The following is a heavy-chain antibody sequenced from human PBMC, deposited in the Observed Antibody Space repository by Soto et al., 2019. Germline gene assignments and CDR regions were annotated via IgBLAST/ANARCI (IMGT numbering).Heavy chain of an antibody. CDR1: GFTFSSYA. J-gene: IGHJ2*01. D-gene: IGHD5-12*01. CDR2: ISGSGGST. CDR3: AKHAVQEWLRFGYFDL. V-gene: IGHV3-23*01. Sequence: EVQLLESGGGLVQPGGSLRLSCAASGFTFSSYAMSWVRQAPGKGLEWVSAISGSGGSTCYADSVKGRFTISRDNSKNTLYLQMNSLRAEDTAVYYCAKHAVQEWLRFGYFDLWGRGTLVTVSS.